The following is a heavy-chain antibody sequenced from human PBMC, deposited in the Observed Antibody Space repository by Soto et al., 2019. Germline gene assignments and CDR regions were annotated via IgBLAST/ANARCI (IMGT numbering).Heavy chain of an antibody. CDR1: GGSIGSSSFF. J-gene: IGHJ4*02. CDR2: IHYSGGT. Sequence: SETLSLTCTVSGGSIGSSSFFWGWIRQPPGKGLEWIGEIHYSGGTGYNPSLRSRVTISIDRSRNQFSLNLNSVTAADTAVYYCARGFSGAPTDYWGQGALVTVSS. CDR3: ARGFSGAPTDY. D-gene: IGHD3-3*01. V-gene: IGHV4-39*07.